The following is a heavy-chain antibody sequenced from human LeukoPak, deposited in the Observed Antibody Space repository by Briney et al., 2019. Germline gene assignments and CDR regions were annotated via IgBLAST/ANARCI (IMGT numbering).Heavy chain of an antibody. D-gene: IGHD6-19*01. V-gene: IGHV4-39*01. Sequence: PSETLSLTCTVSGGSISSSSDYWGWIRQPPGKGLEWIGSIYYSGSTYYNPSLKSRVTISVDTSKKQCSLKLSSVTAADTAVYYCARNIRYSSGLNWFDPWGQGILVTVSS. CDR2: IYYSGST. CDR3: ARNIRYSSGLNWFDP. CDR1: GGSISSSSDY. J-gene: IGHJ5*02.